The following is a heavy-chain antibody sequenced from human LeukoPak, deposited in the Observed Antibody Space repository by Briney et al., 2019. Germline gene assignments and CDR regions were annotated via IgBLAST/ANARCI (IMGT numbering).Heavy chain of an antibody. V-gene: IGHV4-38-2*02. Sequence: SETLSLTCTVSGYSISSGCYWGWIRQPPGQGLAWIGNIYHSGSTYYNPSLKSRVTISVDTSKNQFSLKLTSVTATDTAVYYCARSRRSWSTFDYWGQGTLVTVSS. D-gene: IGHD6-13*01. CDR3: ARSRRSWSTFDY. CDR1: GYSISSGCY. J-gene: IGHJ4*02. CDR2: IYHSGST.